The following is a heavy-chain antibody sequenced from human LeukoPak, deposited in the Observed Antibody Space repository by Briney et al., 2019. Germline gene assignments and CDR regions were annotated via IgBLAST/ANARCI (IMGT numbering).Heavy chain of an antibody. J-gene: IGHJ4*02. CDR1: GGSISSYY. D-gene: IGHD6-19*01. CDR3: ARHSAVAAHFDY. Sequence: PSEALSLTCTVSGGSISSYYWSWIRQPPGKGLEWIGYIYYSGSTNYNPSLKSRVTISVDMSKNQFSLKLSSVTAADTAVYYCARHSAVAAHFDYWGQGTLVTVSS. CDR2: IYYSGST. V-gene: IGHV4-59*01.